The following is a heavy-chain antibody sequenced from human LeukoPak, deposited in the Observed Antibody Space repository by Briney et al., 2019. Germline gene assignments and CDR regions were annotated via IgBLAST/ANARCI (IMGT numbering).Heavy chain of an antibody. CDR2: IYASGTI. CDR1: GGSVTTYY. D-gene: IGHD6-25*01. J-gene: IGHJ4*02. CDR3: ARGSGYINFDY. Sequence: SETLSLTCTVSGGSVTTYYWSWIRQPAGKGLEWIGRIYASGTINYNPSLKSRVSISMDTSENQFSLKLTSVTAADTAVYYCARGSGYINFDYWGQGTLVTVSS. V-gene: IGHV4-4*07.